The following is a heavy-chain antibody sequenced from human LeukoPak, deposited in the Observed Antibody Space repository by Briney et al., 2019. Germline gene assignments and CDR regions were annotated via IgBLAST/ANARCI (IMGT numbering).Heavy chain of an antibody. CDR3: ARCHYYDSSGYRYYYYYYYMDV. Sequence: SVKVSCKASGYTFTSYGISWVRQAPGQGLEWMGWISAYNGNTNYAQKLQGRVTMTTDTSTSTAYMELRSLRSDDTAVYYCARCHYYDSSGYRYYYYYYYMDVWGKGTTVTVSS. CDR2: ISAYNGNT. V-gene: IGHV1-18*01. D-gene: IGHD3-22*01. CDR1: GYTFTSYG. J-gene: IGHJ6*03.